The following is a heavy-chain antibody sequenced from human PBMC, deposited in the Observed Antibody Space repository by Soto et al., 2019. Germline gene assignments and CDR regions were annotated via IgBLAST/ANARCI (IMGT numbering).Heavy chain of an antibody. V-gene: IGHV3-48*01. CDR1: GFTFSSYS. Sequence: PGGSLRLSCAASGFTFSSYSMNWVRQAPGKGLEWVSYISSSSSTIYYADSVKGRFTISRDNAKNSLYLQMNSLRAEDTAVYYCAKEGYYSGGSCYPELLAAFDIWGQGTMVTVSS. J-gene: IGHJ3*02. CDR3: AKEGYYSGGSCYPELLAAFDI. CDR2: ISSSSSTI. D-gene: IGHD2-15*01.